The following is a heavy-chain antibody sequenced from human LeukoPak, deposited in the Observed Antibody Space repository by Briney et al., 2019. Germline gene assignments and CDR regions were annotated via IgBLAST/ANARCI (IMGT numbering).Heavy chain of an antibody. CDR3: ARDMRPGGSGLDY. J-gene: IGHJ4*02. CDR2: IYSGGST. V-gene: IGHV3-53*01. Sequence: GGSLRLSCAASGFTVSSNYMSWVRQAPGKGLEWVSVIYSGGSTYYADSVKGRFTISRDNSKNTLYLQMNSLRAEDTAVYYCARDMRPGGSGLDYWGQGTLVTVSS. CDR1: GFTVSSNY. D-gene: IGHD3-3*01.